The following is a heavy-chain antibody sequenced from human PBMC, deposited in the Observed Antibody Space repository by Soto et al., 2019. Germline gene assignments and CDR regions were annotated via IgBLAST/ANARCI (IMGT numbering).Heavy chain of an antibody. Sequence: GPTLVNPTQTLTLTCTFSGFSLRTTEMRVSWIRQPPGKALEWLARIDWDDAYFYSTSLKTRLTISKDTSKNQVVLTMTNMDPVDTATYYCARTSSAGLSHYFDFWGQGTLVTVSS. CDR2: IDWDDAY. V-gene: IGHV2-70*04. CDR1: GFSLRTTEMR. CDR3: ARTSSAGLSHYFDF. J-gene: IGHJ4*02. D-gene: IGHD2-2*01.